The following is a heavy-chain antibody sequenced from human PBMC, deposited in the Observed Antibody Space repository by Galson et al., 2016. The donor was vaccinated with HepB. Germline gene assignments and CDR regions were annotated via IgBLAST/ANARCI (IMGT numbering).Heavy chain of an antibody. CDR2: GNNDGSDT. CDR3: AKGARGYLDY. J-gene: IGHJ4*02. CDR1: GFTFSTSW. V-gene: IGHV3-74*01. Sequence: SLRLSCAASGFTFSTSWMHWVRQAPGEGLVWVSIGNNDGSDTRYADSVKGRFTISRGNAKNTLFLQMNSLRVEDTAVYYCAKGARGYLDYWGQGTLVTVSS.